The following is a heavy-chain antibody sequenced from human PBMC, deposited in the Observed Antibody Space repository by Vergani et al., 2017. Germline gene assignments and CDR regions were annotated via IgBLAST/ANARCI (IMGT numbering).Heavy chain of an antibody. CDR2: IYHSGGA. D-gene: IGHD3-9*01. J-gene: IGHJ4*02. CDR1: GVSITSSSYY. V-gene: IGHV4-39*01. Sequence: QLHLQESGPGLVKPSETLSLTCTVSGVSITSSSYYWGWIRQPPGKGLEWIGNIYHSGGAYYNPSLKGRVTISFDTSKNQFSLEVTSVTAADTAIYFCARTESFILRYFHWALWGQGTLVTVSS. CDR3: ARTESFILRYFHWAL.